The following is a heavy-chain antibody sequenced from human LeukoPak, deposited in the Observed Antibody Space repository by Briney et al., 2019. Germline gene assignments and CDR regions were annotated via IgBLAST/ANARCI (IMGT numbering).Heavy chain of an antibody. CDR3: ATNLWSRGGDYWYFDL. J-gene: IGHJ2*01. Sequence: SVKVSCKASGRTFSTSAISWVRQAPGQALEGMGGIVPIFATANYAQKFQGRVTITADESTSTAYMDLSSLRSEDTALYYCATNLWSRGGDYWYFDLWGRGTLVTVSS. V-gene: IGHV1-69*13. CDR2: IVPIFATA. D-gene: IGHD3-10*01. CDR1: GRTFSTSA.